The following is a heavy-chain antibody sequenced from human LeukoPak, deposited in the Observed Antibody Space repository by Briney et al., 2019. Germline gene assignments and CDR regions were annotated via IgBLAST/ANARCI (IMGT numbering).Heavy chain of an antibody. Sequence: GGSLRLSCAASGFTFSSYWMHWVRQAPGKGLVWVSRINSDGSSTSYADSVKGRFTISRDNAKNTLYLQMNSLRAEDTAVYYCAKGRLYSGSYIPLSDFDYWGQGTLVTVSS. CDR3: AKGRLYSGSYIPLSDFDY. CDR1: GFTFSSYW. V-gene: IGHV3-74*01. D-gene: IGHD1-26*01. CDR2: INSDGSST. J-gene: IGHJ4*02.